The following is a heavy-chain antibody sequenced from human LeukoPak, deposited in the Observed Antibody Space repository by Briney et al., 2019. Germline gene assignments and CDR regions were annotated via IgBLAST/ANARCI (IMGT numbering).Heavy chain of an antibody. J-gene: IGHJ4*02. CDR3: AKGPLRGTAAAIGY. CDR2: ISYDGRNI. V-gene: IGHV3-30*18. CDR1: GFTFNNYG. Sequence: GGSLRLSCAASGFTFNNYGMHWVRQAPGKGLEWVAVISYDGRNIHYPDSVKGRFTISRDISTDTLWLQMDSLRTEDTAVYYCAKGPLRGTAAAIGYWGQGTLVTVSS. D-gene: IGHD2-2*01.